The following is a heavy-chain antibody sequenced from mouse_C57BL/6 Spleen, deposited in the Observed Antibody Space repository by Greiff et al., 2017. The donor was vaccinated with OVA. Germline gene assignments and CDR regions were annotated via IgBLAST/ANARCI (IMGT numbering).Heavy chain of an antibody. CDR1: GYAFTNYL. Sequence: QVQLKESGAELVRPGTSVKVSCKASGYAFTNYLIEWVKQRPGQGLEWIGVINPGSGGTNYNEKFKGKATLTADKSSSTAYMQLSSLTSEDSAVYFCARQGNDYGYDGFDYWGQGTTLTVSS. J-gene: IGHJ2*01. V-gene: IGHV1-54*01. D-gene: IGHD2-2*01. CDR2: INPGSGGT. CDR3: ARQGNDYGYDGFDY.